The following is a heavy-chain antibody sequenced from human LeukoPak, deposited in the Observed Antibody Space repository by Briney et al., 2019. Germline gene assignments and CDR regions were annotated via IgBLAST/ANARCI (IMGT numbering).Heavy chain of an antibody. CDR2: IIPIFGTA. J-gene: IGHJ5*02. D-gene: IGHD6-13*01. CDR1: GGTFSSYA. CDR3: AREIAAAAAWFDP. V-gene: IGHV1-69*06. Sequence: GASVKVSCKASGGTFSSYAISWVRQAPGQGLEWMGGIIPIFGTANYAQKFQGRVTITADKSTSTAYIELSSLRSEDTAVYYCAREIAAAAAWFDPWGQGTLVTVSS.